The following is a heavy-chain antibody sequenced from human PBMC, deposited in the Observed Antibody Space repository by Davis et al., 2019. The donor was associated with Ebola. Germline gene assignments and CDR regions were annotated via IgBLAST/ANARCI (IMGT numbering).Heavy chain of an antibody. CDR2: IYYSGST. Sequence: SETLSLTCTVSGGSISSSGYYWGWIRQPPGKGLEWIGNIYYSGSTYYNPSLKSRVTISVDTSKNQFSLKLSSVTAADTAVYYCARARFLEWLLDYWGQGTLVTVSS. J-gene: IGHJ4*02. CDR3: ARARFLEWLLDY. CDR1: GGSISSSGYY. D-gene: IGHD3-3*01. V-gene: IGHV4-39*07.